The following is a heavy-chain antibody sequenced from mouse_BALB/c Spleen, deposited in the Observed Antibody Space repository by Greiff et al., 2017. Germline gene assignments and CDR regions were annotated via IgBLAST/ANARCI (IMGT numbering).Heavy chain of an antibody. V-gene: IGHV7-1*02. CDR2: SRNKANDYTT. CDR1: GFTFSDFY. D-gene: IGHD2-10*02. Sequence: EVKVVESGGGLVQPGGSLRLSCATSGFTFSDFYMEWVRQPPGKRLEWIAASRNKANDYTTEYSASVKGLFIVSRDTSQSILYLQMNALRAEDTAIYYCARQEYGAWFAYWGQGTLVTVSA. CDR3: ARQEYGAWFAY. J-gene: IGHJ3*01.